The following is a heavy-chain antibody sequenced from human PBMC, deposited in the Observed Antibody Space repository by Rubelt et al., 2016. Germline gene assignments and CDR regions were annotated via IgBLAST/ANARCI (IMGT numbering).Heavy chain of an antibody. D-gene: IGHD6-6*01. J-gene: IGHJ4*02. CDR3: AREYSSSRYFDY. CDR2: IHSDGSNT. CDR1: TFSSYW. Sequence: TFSSYWMHWVRQAPGKGLVWVSRIHSDGSNTNYADSVKGRFTITRDNAENTLYLQMNSLRAEETAIYYCAREYSSSRYFDYWGQGTLVTVSS. V-gene: IGHV3-74*01.